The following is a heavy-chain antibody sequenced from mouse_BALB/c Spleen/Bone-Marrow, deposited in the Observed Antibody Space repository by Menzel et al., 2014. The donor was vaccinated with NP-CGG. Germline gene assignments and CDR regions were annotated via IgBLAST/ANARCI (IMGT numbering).Heavy chain of an antibody. V-gene: IGHV5-6-5*01. Sequence: EVKLVESGGGLVKPGGSLKLSCAASGFTFSGYAMSWVRQTPEKRLEWVASISSGGTTYYPDSVKGRLTISRDNARNILYLQMSSLRSEDTAMYYCAGITTVDYWGQGTSVTVSS. D-gene: IGHD1-1*01. CDR2: ISSGGTT. CDR3: AGITTVDY. J-gene: IGHJ4*01. CDR1: GFTFSGYA.